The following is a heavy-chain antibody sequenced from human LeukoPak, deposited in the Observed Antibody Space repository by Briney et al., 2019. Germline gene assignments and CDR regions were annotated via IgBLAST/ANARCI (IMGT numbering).Heavy chain of an antibody. CDR3: ARRIAARPWSPPFDY. Sequence: GGSLRLAWVASGSTVSIYSMTWVRHPRGNWLGSLSAISGGGENTYYADSVKGRFTISRDNSKNTLYLQMHSLRAEDTAVYYCARRIAARPWSPPFDYWGQGTLVTVSS. CDR2: ISGGGENT. D-gene: IGHD6-6*01. V-gene: IGHV3-23*01. J-gene: IGHJ4*02. CDR1: GSTVSIYS.